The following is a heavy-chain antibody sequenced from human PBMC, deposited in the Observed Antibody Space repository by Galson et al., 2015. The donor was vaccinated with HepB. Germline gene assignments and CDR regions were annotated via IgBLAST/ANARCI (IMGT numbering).Heavy chain of an antibody. V-gene: IGHV3-48*01. Sequence: SLRLSCAASGFTFSTYAMNWVRQAPGEGLEWVSYITSSSSAIYYADSVKGRFTISRDNAKSSLYLQMKSLRAEDTAVYYCARGGAWDSITNDLDVWGQGTTVTVSS. CDR3: ARGGAWDSITNDLDV. CDR2: ITSSSSAI. J-gene: IGHJ6*02. CDR1: GFTFSTYA. D-gene: IGHD3-3*01.